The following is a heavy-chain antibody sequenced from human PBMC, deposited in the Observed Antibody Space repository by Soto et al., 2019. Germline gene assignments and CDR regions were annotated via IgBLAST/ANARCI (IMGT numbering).Heavy chain of an antibody. CDR2: ISDGVDRA. V-gene: IGHV3-23*01. CDR1: GFNFATYS. Sequence: PGGSLRLSCAASGFNFATYSMSWVRQAPGKGLEWVAGISDGVDRAYYGDSVKGRFTISRDTSKNMLYLHMNSLRAKDTAIYYCARYTAVADPYYFDYWGQGTLVTVSS. D-gene: IGHD6-19*01. CDR3: ARYTAVADPYYFDY. J-gene: IGHJ4*02.